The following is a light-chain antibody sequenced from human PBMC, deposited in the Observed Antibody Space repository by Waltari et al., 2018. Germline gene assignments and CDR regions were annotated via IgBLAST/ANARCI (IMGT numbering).Light chain of an antibody. Sequence: EIVLTQSPATLSLSPGERATLSCRASQSVSSYLAWYQQKPGQAPRLLIYDASHRATGSPARFSGSGSVTDFTLTISRLEPEDFVVYYCQQRSNWPYTFGQGTKLEIK. CDR3: QQRSNWPYT. J-gene: IGKJ2*01. CDR1: QSVSSY. V-gene: IGKV3-11*01. CDR2: DAS.